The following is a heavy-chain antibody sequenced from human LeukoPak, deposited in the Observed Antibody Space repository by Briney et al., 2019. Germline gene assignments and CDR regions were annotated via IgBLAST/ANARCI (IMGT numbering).Heavy chain of an antibody. CDR1: GFTFSSYG. V-gene: IGHV3-23*01. CDR2: ISGSGGST. D-gene: IGHD4/OR15-4a*01. CDR3: AKDGAPSGYFDY. J-gene: IGHJ4*02. Sequence: GGSLRLSCAASGFTFSSYGMSWVRQAPGKGLGWVSAISGSGGSTYYADSVKGRFTISRDNSKSTLYLQMNSLRAEDTAVYYCAKDGAPSGYFDYWGQGTLVTVSS.